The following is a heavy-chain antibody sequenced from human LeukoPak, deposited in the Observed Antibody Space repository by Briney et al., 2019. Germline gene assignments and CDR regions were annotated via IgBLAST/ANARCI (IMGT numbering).Heavy chain of an antibody. Sequence: ASVKVSCKASGYTFTGYYMHWVRQAPGQPLEWMGWINPNSGGTNYAQKFQGRVTMTRDTSISTACLELFRLRSNDTAVYSWARRGADEVWFGELLSGFDYWGQGTLVTVSS. J-gene: IGHJ4*02. CDR1: GYTFTGYY. CDR2: INPNSGGT. CDR3: ARRGADEVWFGELLSGFDY. D-gene: IGHD3-10*01. V-gene: IGHV1-2*02.